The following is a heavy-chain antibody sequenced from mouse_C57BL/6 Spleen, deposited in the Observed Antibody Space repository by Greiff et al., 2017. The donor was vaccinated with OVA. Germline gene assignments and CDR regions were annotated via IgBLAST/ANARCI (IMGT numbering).Heavy chain of an antibody. V-gene: IGHV5-4*03. CDR3: ARGNGSSYDDYFDY. J-gene: IGHJ2*01. Sequence: EVKLMESGGGLVKPGGSLKLSCAASGFTFSSYAMSWVRQTPEKRLEWVATISDGGSYTYYPDNVKGRFTISRDNAKNNLYLQMSHLKSEDTAMYYCARGNGSSYDDYFDYWGQGTTLTVSS. D-gene: IGHD1-1*01. CDR1: GFTFSSYA. CDR2: ISDGGSYT.